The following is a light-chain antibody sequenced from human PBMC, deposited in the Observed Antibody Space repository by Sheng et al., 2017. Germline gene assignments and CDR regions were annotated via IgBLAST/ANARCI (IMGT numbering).Light chain of an antibody. CDR1: SSDVGGYNY. J-gene: IGLJ2*01. Sequence: QSALTQPPSASGSPGQSVTISCTGTSSDVGGYNYVSWYQQHPGKAPKLMIYEVSKRPSGVPDRFSGSKSGNTASLTVSGLQAEDEADYYCSSYAGSNNFPVVFGGGTKLTV. CDR3: SSYAGSNNFPVV. V-gene: IGLV2-8*01. CDR2: EVS.